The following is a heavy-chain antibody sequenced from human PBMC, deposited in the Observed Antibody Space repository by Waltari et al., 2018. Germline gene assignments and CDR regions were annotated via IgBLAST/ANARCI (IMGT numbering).Heavy chain of an antibody. V-gene: IGHV1-46*01. CDR1: GYTFTSYY. CDR3: ARVGEWVGY. D-gene: IGHD3-10*01. Sequence: QVQLVQSGAEVKKPGASVKVSCKASGYTFTSYYMHWVRQAPGQGLAWMGKLHPSCGSTSYAQKFQGRVTMTRDTSTITVYMELSSLGSEDTAVYYCARVGEWVGYWGQGTLVTVSS. J-gene: IGHJ4*02. CDR2: LHPSCGST.